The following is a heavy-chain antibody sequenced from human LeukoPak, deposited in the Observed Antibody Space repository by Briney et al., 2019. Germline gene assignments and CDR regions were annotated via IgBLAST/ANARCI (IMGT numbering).Heavy chain of an antibody. CDR2: INSDGSGT. J-gene: IGHJ5*02. V-gene: IGHV3-74*01. CDR3: ARGVGNWFDP. CDR1: GFTFSNYW. Sequence: GGSLRLSCAASGFTFSNYWMHWVRQAPGKGLVWVSRINSDGSGTTESVKGRFTISRDNAKNMLYLQMNSLRAEDTAVYYCARGVGNWFDPWGQGTLVTVSS.